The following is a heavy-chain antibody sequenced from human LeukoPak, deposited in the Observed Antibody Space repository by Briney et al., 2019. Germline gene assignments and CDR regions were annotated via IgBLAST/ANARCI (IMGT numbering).Heavy chain of an antibody. J-gene: IGHJ3*02. V-gene: IGHV5-51*01. Sequence: HGESLKISCKGSGYSFSSNWIGWVRQMPGKGLEWMGIIYPGDSDTRYSPSFQGQVTISADKSISTAYLQWSSLKASDTAMYYCARRLRKSDAFDIWGQGTMVTVSS. CDR1: GYSFSSNW. CDR3: ARRLRKSDAFDI. CDR2: IYPGDSDT.